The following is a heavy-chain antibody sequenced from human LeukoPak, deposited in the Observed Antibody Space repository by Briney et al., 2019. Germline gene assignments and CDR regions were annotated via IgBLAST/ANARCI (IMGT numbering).Heavy chain of an antibody. D-gene: IGHD3-16*01. Sequence: GRSLRLSCAASGFTFSSYWMNWARQAPGKGLEWVASINHNGNVNYYVDSVTGRFTISKDNAKNSMYLQMSNLRAEDTAVYFCARGGGLDVWGQGATVTVSS. CDR3: ARGGGLDV. V-gene: IGHV3-7*03. J-gene: IGHJ6*02. CDR2: INHNGNVN. CDR1: GFTFSSYW.